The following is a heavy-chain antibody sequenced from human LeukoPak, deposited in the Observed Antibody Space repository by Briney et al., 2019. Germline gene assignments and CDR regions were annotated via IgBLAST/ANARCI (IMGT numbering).Heavy chain of an antibody. CDR2: IYYSGGT. V-gene: IGHV4-39*07. J-gene: IGHJ4*02. CDR1: GGSISSSSYY. Sequence: SETLSLTCTVSGGSISSSSYYWGWIRQPPGKGLEWIGSIYYSGGTYYNPSLKSRVTISVDTSKNQFSLKLSSVTAADTAVYYCARDPPSYIVGATTSDYWGQGTLVTVSS. CDR3: ARDPPSYIVGATTSDY. D-gene: IGHD1-26*01.